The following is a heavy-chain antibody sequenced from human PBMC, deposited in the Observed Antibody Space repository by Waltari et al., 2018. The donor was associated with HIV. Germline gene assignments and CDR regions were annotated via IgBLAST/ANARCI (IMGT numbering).Heavy chain of an antibody. CDR3: AEYKSGRRVFDS. CDR1: GLNFNAAW. CDR2: IKSKTDGEAT. V-gene: IGHV3-15*01. J-gene: IGHJ4*02. Sequence: EVQLVESGGMLVRTGGSLRLSCAASGLNFNAAWMSWVRQAPGKGLEWIGRIKSKTDGEATDYLPPVKDRFIISRNDSEAMVYLQMTGLKADDTGVYYCAEYKSGRRVFDSWGQGAQVSVSS. D-gene: IGHD3-3*01.